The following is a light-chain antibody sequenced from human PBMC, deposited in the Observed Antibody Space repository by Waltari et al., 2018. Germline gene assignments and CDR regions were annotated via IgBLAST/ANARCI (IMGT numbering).Light chain of an antibody. J-gene: IGLJ2*01. CDR1: SSVFGAYTF. CDR2: DVA. Sequence: QSALAQPASVSWSPGQSLTISGTGTSSVFGAYTFVSWYQHHPGKAPKLIIYDVARWPSGVSNRFSGSKSGNTASLTISGLQAEDEADYYCSSYTTISTTLFGGGTKVTVL. CDR3: SSYTTISTTL. V-gene: IGLV2-14*01.